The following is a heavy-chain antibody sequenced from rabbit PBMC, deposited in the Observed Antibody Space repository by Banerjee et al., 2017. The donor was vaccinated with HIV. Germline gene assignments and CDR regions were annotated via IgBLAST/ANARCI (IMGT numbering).Heavy chain of an antibody. CDR3: ARAYAGDPNYGCVYYFNL. D-gene: IGHD4-2*01. CDR2: IYTGSGST. V-gene: IGHV1S45*01. CDR1: GFDLSSYYY. Sequence: QEQLEESGGDLVKPGASLTLTCTASGFDLSSYYYMCWVRQAPGKGLEWIGCIYTGSGSTYYASWAKGRFTISKTSSTTVTLQMTSLTAADTATYFCARAYAGDPNYGCVYYFNLWGPGTLVTVS. J-gene: IGHJ4*01.